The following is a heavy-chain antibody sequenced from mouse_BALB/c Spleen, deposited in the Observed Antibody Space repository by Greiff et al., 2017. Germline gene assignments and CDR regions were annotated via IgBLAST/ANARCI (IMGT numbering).Heavy chain of an antibody. CDR3: ASGGYDYAFDY. CDR1: GFNIKDTY. V-gene: IGHV14-3*02. D-gene: IGHD2-4*01. J-gene: IGHJ2*01. Sequence: VQLKESGAELVKPGASVKLSCTASGFNIKDTYMHWVKQRPEQGLEWIGRIDPANGNTKYDPKFQGKATITADTSSNTAYLQLSSLTSEDTAVYYCASGGYDYAFDYWGQGTTLTVSS. CDR2: IDPANGNT.